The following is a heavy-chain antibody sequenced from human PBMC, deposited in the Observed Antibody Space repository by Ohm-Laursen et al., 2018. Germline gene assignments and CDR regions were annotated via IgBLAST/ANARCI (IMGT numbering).Heavy chain of an antibody. CDR2: IYASGIT. V-gene: IGHV4-59*10. Sequence: TLSLTCAVSGASISTHYWSWIRQPAGKGLEWIGLIYASGITNYNPSLKSRLTMSVDTSKNSFSLKLDSLTAADTAVYYCARAPGYGYDFDSWGHGTLVSVSS. CDR3: ARAPGYGYDFDS. J-gene: IGHJ4*01. CDR1: GASISTHY. D-gene: IGHD5-18*01.